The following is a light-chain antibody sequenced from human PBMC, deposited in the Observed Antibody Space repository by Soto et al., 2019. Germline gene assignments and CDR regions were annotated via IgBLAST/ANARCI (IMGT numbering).Light chain of an antibody. J-gene: IGKJ3*01. CDR3: QHRNHWPPIFT. CDR1: QSVSSNY. Sequence: EIVMTQSPGTLSLSPGETATLSCRASQSVSSNYLAWYQQKPGQAPRLLIYDTSNRATGIPARFSGSGSGTDFTLTISSLEPDDFAVYYCQHRNHWPPIFTFGPGTRVDIK. CDR2: DTS. V-gene: IGKV3-11*01.